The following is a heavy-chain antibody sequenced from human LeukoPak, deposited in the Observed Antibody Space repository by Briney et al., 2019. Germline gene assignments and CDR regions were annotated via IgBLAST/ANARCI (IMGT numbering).Heavy chain of an antibody. Sequence: PGGSLRLSCAASGFTFTNYWMSWVRQVPGKGPEWVANIKQDGSEKYYVDSVKGRFTISRDNAKNSLYLLMDSLRAEDTAVYYRARDKEEGATKLDYWGQGTLVTVSS. D-gene: IGHD1-26*01. J-gene: IGHJ4*02. V-gene: IGHV3-7*03. CDR2: IKQDGSEK. CDR1: GFTFTNYW. CDR3: ARDKEEGATKLDY.